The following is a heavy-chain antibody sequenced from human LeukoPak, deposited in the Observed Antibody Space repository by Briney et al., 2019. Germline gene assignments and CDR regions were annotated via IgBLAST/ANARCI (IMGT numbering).Heavy chain of an antibody. D-gene: IGHD1-26*01. CDR2: IYYSGST. CDR3: ARHSMGALHDY. J-gene: IGHJ4*02. V-gene: IGHV4-59*08. Sequence: SETLSLTCTVSGGSISSYYWSWIRQPPGKGLEWIGYIYYSGSTNYNPSLKSRVTISVDTSKSQFSLKLSSVTAADTAMYYCARHSMGALHDYWGQGTLVTVSS. CDR1: GGSISSYY.